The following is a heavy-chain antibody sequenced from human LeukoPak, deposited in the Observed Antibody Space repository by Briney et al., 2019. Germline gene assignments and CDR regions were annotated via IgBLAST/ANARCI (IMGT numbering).Heavy chain of an antibody. CDR3: AKDRGYCSGGSCPPLNWFDP. Sequence: PGGSLRLSCAASGFTFSSYGMHWGRQAPGKGLEWVAVISYDGSNKYYADSVKGRFTISRDNSKNTLYLQMNSLRAEDTAVYYCAKDRGYCSGGSCPPLNWFDPWGQGTLVTVSS. D-gene: IGHD2-15*01. CDR1: GFTFSSYG. J-gene: IGHJ5*02. V-gene: IGHV3-30*18. CDR2: ISYDGSNK.